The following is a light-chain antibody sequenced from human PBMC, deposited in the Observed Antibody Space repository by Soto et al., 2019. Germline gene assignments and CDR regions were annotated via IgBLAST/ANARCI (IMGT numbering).Light chain of an antibody. CDR1: QDISTY. Sequence: TQSPSSLSASVGDTVTISCRASQDISTYLAWYQQKPGKAPTLLIFGASSLHNGVPPRLAGSGSGSDFTLTINRLQPDDFATYFCQQYTLYSAPFGQGTRV. CDR2: GAS. CDR3: QQYTLYSAP. J-gene: IGKJ5*01. V-gene: IGKV1-5*01.